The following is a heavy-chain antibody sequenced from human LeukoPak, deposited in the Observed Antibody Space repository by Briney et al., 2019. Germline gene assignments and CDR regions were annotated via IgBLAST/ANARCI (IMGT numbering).Heavy chain of an antibody. CDR1: GYNFTNYW. CDR2: TYPGDSDT. CDR3: ARLSRPGLLLAYYHNYMDV. D-gene: IGHD3-3*01. V-gene: IGHV5-51*01. Sequence: RGESLKISCKGSGYNFTNYWIGWVRQMSGKGLEWMGITYPGDSDTRYSPSFQGQVTISADKSISTAYLQWSSLKASDTAMYYCARLSRPGLLLAYYHNYMDVWGKGTAVTVSS. J-gene: IGHJ6*03.